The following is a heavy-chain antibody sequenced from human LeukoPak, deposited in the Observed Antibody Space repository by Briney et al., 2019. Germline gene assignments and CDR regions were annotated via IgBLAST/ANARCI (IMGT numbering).Heavy chain of an antibody. D-gene: IGHD3-3*01. J-gene: IGHJ4*02. CDR1: GGSFSNYY. CDR3: ARGLEDRISIFGVVKFYYFDF. Sequence: KPSETLSLTCAVYGGSFSNYYWTWIRQPPRKGLEWIGEIDHSGSSHYTPPLKSRVTISVDTSKNQFSRKLSSVTAADTAVYYCARGLEDRISIFGVVKFYYFDFWGQGTLVTVSS. CDR2: IDHSGSS. V-gene: IGHV4-34*01.